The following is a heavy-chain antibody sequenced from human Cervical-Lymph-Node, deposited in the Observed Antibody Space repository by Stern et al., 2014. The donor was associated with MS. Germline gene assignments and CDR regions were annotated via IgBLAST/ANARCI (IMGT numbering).Heavy chain of an antibody. Sequence: KESGPTLVKPTQTLTLTCTFSGFSLSTSGVSVAWIRQPPGKALEWLALFYWNGDKRYNPSLKSRVTITKDTSENQVVLKMTSMAPVDTATYYCAHNFGPAGNLDNAFDIWGRGTMVTVSS. D-gene: IGHD6-13*01. V-gene: IGHV2-5*01. CDR1: GFSLSTSGVS. CDR3: AHNFGPAGNLDNAFDI. CDR2: FYWNGDK. J-gene: IGHJ3*02.